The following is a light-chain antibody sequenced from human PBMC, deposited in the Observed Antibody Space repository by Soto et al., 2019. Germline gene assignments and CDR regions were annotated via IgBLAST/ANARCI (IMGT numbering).Light chain of an antibody. Sequence: QSALTQPPSVSGAPGQWVTISCTGSSSNFGAGFDVHWYQQLPGTAPKLLIYGITNRPSGVPDRFSGSKSGTSASLAITGLQAEDEAVYYCQSYDSSLSGYVFGTGTKVTVL. V-gene: IGLV1-40*01. CDR3: QSYDSSLSGYV. J-gene: IGLJ1*01. CDR2: GIT. CDR1: SSNFGAGFD.